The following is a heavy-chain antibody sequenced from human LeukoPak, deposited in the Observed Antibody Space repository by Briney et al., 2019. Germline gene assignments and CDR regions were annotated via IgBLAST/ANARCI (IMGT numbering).Heavy chain of an antibody. V-gene: IGHV4-31*03. CDR1: GGSINSAAYC. CDR2: IYFSGNT. Sequence: SETLSLTCTVSGGSINSAAYCWSWIRQHPGKGLEWIGYIYFSGNTYYNPSLKSRVTISIDTSKNQFSLELSSVTAADTAVYYCARDEGGFMKIADWGQGILVTVSS. CDR3: ARDEGGFMKIAD. D-gene: IGHD3-16*01. J-gene: IGHJ4*02.